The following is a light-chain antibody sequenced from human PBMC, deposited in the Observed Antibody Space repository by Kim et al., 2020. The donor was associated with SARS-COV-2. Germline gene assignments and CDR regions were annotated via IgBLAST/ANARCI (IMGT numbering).Light chain of an antibody. CDR3: QAWDSSTYV. Sequence: SNELTQQPSVSVSPGQTASITCSGDKLGDKYACWYQQKPGQSPVLVIYQDSKRPSGIPERFSGSNSGNTATLTISGTQAMDEADYYCQAWDSSTYVFGTGTQVTVL. J-gene: IGLJ1*01. V-gene: IGLV3-1*01. CDR2: QDS. CDR1: KLGDKY.